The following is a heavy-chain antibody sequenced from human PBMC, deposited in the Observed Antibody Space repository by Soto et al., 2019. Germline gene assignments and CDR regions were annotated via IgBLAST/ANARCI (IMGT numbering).Heavy chain of an antibody. D-gene: IGHD2-2*01. CDR1: GGSFSGYY. Sequence: SETLSLTCAVYGGSFSGYYWSWIRQPPGKGLEWIGEINHSGSTNYNPSLKSRVTISVDTSKNQFSLKLSSVTAADTAVYYCARTRGVVVVPAAMYPYYYYYMDVWGKGTTVTVSS. CDR3: ARTRGVVVVPAAMYPYYYYYMDV. CDR2: INHSGST. J-gene: IGHJ6*03. V-gene: IGHV4-34*01.